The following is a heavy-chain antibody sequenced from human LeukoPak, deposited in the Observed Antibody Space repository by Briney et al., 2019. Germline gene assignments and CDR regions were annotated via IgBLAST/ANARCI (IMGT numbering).Heavy chain of an antibody. V-gene: IGHV4-59*01. Sequence: SETLSLTCAVYGGSFSGYYWSWIRQPPGKRLEWIGYIYYSGSTNYNPSLKSRVTISVDTSKNQFSLKLSSVTAADTAVYYCARETSQKGAHYMDVWGKGTTVTISS. CDR1: GGSFSGYY. D-gene: IGHD3-16*01. CDR3: ARETSQKGAHYMDV. J-gene: IGHJ6*03. CDR2: IYYSGST.